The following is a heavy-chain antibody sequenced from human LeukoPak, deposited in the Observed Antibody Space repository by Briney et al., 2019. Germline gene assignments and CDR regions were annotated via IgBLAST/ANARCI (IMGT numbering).Heavy chain of an antibody. CDR1: GGSISTNSFH. CDR3: ASENY. Sequence: PSETLSLTCTASGGSISTNSFHWGWIRQPPGKGLEWIGSLHYSGDTYYSPSLQSRVTISGDTSKNQFSLKLTSVIAADTAFYYCASENYWGQGTLVTVSS. CDR2: LHYSGDT. V-gene: IGHV4-39*01. J-gene: IGHJ4*02.